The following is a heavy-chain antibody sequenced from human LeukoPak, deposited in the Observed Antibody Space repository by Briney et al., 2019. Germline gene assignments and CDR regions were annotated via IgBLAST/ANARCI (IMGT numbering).Heavy chain of an antibody. V-gene: IGHV3-74*01. CDR3: ASELGGTINW. CDR2: INSDGSST. CDR1: GFTFISNG. Sequence: GGTLRLSCAASGFTFISNGMNWVRQAPGKGLVWVSRINSDGSSTIYADSVKGRFSISRDNAKNTLYLQMNSLRAEDTAVYYCASELGGTINWRGQGTLVTVSS. J-gene: IGHJ4*02. D-gene: IGHD1-26*01.